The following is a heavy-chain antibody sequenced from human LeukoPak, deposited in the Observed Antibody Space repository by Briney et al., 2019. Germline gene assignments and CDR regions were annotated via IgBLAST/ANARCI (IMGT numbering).Heavy chain of an antibody. CDR2: ISSSRSYI. D-gene: IGHD2-2*01. V-gene: IGHV3-21*01. CDR3: ARDFVVVPAAEY. J-gene: IGHJ4*02. CDR1: GFTFSSYS. Sequence: PGGSLRLSCAASGFTFSSYSMNWVRQAPGKGLEWVSSISSSRSYIYYADSVKGRFTISRDNAKNSLYLQMNSLRAEDTAVYYCARDFVVVPAAEYWGQGTLVTVSS.